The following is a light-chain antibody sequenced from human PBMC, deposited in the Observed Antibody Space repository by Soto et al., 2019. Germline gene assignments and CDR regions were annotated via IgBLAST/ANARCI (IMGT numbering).Light chain of an antibody. CDR2: LAS. Sequence: DIVMTQSPLSLAVTPGEPASISCRTSQSLLYRDGRIFLDWYLQRPGHSPQLLIYLASIRASGVPDRFSGSGSGTDFTLKISRVEADDVGIYYCMQALQTPTFGGGTRLDIK. V-gene: IGKV2-28*01. CDR1: QSLLYRDGRIF. J-gene: IGKJ4*01. CDR3: MQALQTPT.